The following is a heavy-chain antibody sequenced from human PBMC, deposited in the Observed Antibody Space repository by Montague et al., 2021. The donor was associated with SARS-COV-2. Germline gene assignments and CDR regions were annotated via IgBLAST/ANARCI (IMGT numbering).Heavy chain of an antibody. J-gene: IGHJ3*02. CDR2: IRSSSSYI. D-gene: IGHD2-15*01. Sequence: SLRLSCAASGFTFSSYSMNWVRQAPGKGLEWVSSIRSSSSYIYYADSVKGRFTISRDNAKNSLYLQMNSLRAEDTAVYYCGVVPLDAFDIWGQGTMVTVSS. CDR3: GVVPLDAFDI. V-gene: IGHV3-21*01. CDR1: GFTFSSYS.